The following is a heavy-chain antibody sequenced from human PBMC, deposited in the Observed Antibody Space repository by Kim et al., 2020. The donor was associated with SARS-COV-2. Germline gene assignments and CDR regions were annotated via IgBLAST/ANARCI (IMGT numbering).Heavy chain of an antibody. D-gene: IGHD6-19*01. CDR3: AGWSYYGMDV. CDR2: ITWNSGSI. CDR1: GFTFDDYA. Sequence: GGSLRLSCAASGFTFDDYAMEWVRQAPGKGPEWVAGITWNSGSIGYSDSVKGRFAISRDNAKNSLYLQMNSLRTEDTALYYCAGWSYYGMDVWGQGTTVTFSS. V-gene: IGHV3-9*01. J-gene: IGHJ6*02.